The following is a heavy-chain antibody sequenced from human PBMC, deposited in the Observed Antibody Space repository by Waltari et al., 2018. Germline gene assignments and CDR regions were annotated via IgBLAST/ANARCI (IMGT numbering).Heavy chain of an antibody. Sequence: EVKLVESGGGLVHPGGSLRLSCLASGTAARDTQLSWVRQAPGKGLEWVSIMYPPGSAYNADSVEGRFTISRDISKNMVHLQMNRLRLEDSATYYCATARDEHTAMVYFDNWGQGTLVSVSS. CDR2: MYPPGSA. J-gene: IGHJ4*02. CDR3: ATARDEHTAMVYFDN. CDR1: GTAARDTQ. V-gene: IGHV3-66*02. D-gene: IGHD5-18*01.